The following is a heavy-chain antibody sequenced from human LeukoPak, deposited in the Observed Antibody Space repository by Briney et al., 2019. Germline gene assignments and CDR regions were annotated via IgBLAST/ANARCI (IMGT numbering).Heavy chain of an antibody. CDR3: ASLRFLEWSRFDP. Sequence: GASVKVSCKASGGTFSSYAISWVRQAPGQGLEWMGGIIPTFGTANYAQKFQGRVTVTADKSTSTAYMELSSLRSEDTAVYYCASLRFLEWSRFDPWGQGTLVTVSS. CDR2: IIPTFGTA. V-gene: IGHV1-69*06. D-gene: IGHD3-3*01. CDR1: GGTFSSYA. J-gene: IGHJ5*02.